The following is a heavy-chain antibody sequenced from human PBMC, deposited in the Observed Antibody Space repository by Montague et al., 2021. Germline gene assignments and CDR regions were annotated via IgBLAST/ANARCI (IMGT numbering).Heavy chain of an antibody. J-gene: IGHJ5*02. V-gene: IGHV4-39*01. CDR1: GGSISSSIYY. CDR3: ASLRGIAAP. CDR2: IYNSGST. Sequence: SETLSLTCTVSGGSISSSIYYWAWIRQPPGKGLEWIGGIYNSGSTYYNTSLRNRVVMSVDTSKNQFSLSLTSVTAADTALYYCASLRGIAAPWGQGTLVTVSP. D-gene: IGHD6-13*01.